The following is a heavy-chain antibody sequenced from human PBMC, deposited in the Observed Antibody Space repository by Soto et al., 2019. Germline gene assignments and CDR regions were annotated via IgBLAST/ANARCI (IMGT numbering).Heavy chain of an antibody. CDR3: ARDLDTAMDFNY. V-gene: IGHV3-33*01. CDR1: GFTFSSYG. J-gene: IGHJ4*02. CDR2: IWYDGSNK. D-gene: IGHD5-18*01. Sequence: QAGGSLRLSCAASGFTFSSYGMHWVRQAPGKGLEWVAVIWYDGSNKYYADSVKGRFTISRDNSKNTLYLQMNSLRAEDTAVYYCARDLDTAMDFNYWGQGTLVTVSS.